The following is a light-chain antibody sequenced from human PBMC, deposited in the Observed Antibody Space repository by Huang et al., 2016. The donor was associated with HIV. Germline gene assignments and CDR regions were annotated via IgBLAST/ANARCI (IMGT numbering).Light chain of an antibody. CDR1: QSISSW. CDR3: QQYNSYPLT. J-gene: IGKJ4*01. V-gene: IGKV1-5*03. Sequence: DIQMTQSPSTLSASVGDRVTITCRASQSISSWLAWYQQKPGKAPKLLIYKASSLESGVPSRFSGSGSGTEFTLTISSLQPDDFATYYCQQYNSYPLTFSGGTKVDIK. CDR2: KAS.